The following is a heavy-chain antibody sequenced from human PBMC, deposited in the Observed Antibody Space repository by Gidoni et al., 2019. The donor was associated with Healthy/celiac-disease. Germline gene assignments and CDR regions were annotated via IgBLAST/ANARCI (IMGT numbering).Heavy chain of an antibody. CDR3: ARNPKRIAARLDI. D-gene: IGHD6-6*01. CDR1: GGSISSSSYY. Sequence: QLQLQESGPGLVKPSETLSLTCPVSGGSISSSSYYWGWIRQPPGKGLEWIGSIYYSGSTYYNPSLKSRVTISVDTSKNQFSLKLSSVTAADTAVYYCARNPKRIAARLDIWGQGTMVTVSS. V-gene: IGHV4-39*01. J-gene: IGHJ3*02. CDR2: IYYSGST.